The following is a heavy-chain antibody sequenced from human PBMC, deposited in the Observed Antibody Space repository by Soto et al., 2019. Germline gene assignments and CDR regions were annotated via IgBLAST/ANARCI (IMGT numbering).Heavy chain of an antibody. D-gene: IGHD2-21*02. Sequence: ASVKVSCKGSGYTFTSYYMHLGRQAPGQGLEWMGIINPSGGSTSYAQKFQGRVTMTRDTSTSTVYMELSSLRSEDTAVYYCASPGAYCGGDCSFFDYWGQGTLVTVS. CDR1: GYTFTSYY. CDR2: INPSGGST. V-gene: IGHV1-46*03. CDR3: ASPGAYCGGDCSFFDY. J-gene: IGHJ4*02.